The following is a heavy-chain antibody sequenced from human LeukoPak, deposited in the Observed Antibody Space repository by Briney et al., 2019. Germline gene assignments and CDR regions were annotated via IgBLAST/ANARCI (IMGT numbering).Heavy chain of an antibody. J-gene: IGHJ4*02. CDR1: GFTFSSYA. CDR3: ARGLVATSTDFDY. V-gene: IGHV3-64*01. D-gene: IGHD5-12*01. Sequence: GGSLRLSCAASGFTFSSYAMHWVRQAPGKGLEYVSAISSNGGSTYYANSVKGRFTISRDNSKNTLYLQMGSLRAEDMAVYHCARGLVATSTDFDYWGQGTLVTVSS. CDR2: ISSNGGST.